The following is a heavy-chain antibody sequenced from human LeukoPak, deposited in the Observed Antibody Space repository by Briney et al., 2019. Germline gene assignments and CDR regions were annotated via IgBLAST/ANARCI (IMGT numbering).Heavy chain of an antibody. J-gene: IGHJ5*02. D-gene: IGHD3-10*01. V-gene: IGHV4-34*01. CDR1: GGSFSGYY. Sequence: PSETLSLTCAVYGGSFSGYYWSWIRQPPGKGLEWIGEINHSGSTNYNPSLKSRVTISVDTSKNQFSLKLSSVTAADTAVYYCARGLRYYGSGSGNWFDPWGQGILVTVSS. CDR3: ARGLRYYGSGSGNWFDP. CDR2: INHSGST.